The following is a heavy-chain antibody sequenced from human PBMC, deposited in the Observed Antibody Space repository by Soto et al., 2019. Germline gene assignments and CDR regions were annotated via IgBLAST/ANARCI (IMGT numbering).Heavy chain of an antibody. Sequence: ASVKVSCKASGYTFTSYGISWVRQAPGQGLEWMGWISAYNGNTNYAQKLQGRVTMTTDTSTSTAYMELRSLRSDDTAVYYCARASSGGSCYTGGSNWFDPWGQGTLVTVSS. CDR3: ARASSGGSCYTGGSNWFDP. D-gene: IGHD2-15*01. CDR2: ISAYNGNT. J-gene: IGHJ5*02. V-gene: IGHV1-18*01. CDR1: GYTFTSYG.